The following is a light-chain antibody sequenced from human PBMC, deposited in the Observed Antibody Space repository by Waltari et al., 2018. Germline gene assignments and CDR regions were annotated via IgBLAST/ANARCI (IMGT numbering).Light chain of an antibody. V-gene: IGLV1-44*01. CDR2: LNN. Sequence: QSVLTQPPSVSGTPGPRVPLSCSGPRSPLGRPTVHWYKQATGPAPKLLIYLNNQRPSGVPDLFAGSKSGTAAARASRGRQAEEEAEGDGAPCDDSLNGYVFGSGTKVTVL. J-gene: IGLJ6*01. CDR1: RSPLGRPT. CDR3: APCDDSLNGYV.